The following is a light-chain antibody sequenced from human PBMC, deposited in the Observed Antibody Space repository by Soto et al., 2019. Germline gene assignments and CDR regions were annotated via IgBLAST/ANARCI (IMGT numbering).Light chain of an antibody. V-gene: IGLV2-14*01. CDR3: SSYTSSSTLLV. Sequence: QSALTQPASVSGSPGQSITISCTGTSSDVGGYNYVSWDQRHPGKAPKLMIYEVSNRPSGVSNRFSGSKSGNTASLTISGLQAEDEADYYCSSYTSSSTLLVSGGGTKLTVL. J-gene: IGLJ2*01. CDR1: SSDVGGYNY. CDR2: EVS.